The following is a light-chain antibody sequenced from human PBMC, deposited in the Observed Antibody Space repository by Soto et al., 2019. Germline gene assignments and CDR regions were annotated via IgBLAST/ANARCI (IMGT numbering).Light chain of an antibody. J-gene: IGLJ2*01. CDR1: NSNIGDNY. V-gene: IGLV1-47*02. CDR3: AAWDDSLSGPV. CDR2: LND. Sequence: QSVLTQPPSASGTPGQRVTISCSGSNSNIGDNYVYWYLQLPGTAPKLLVYLNDQRPSGVPDRFSGSKSGTSASLAISGLRSEDEADYHCAAWDDSLSGPVFGGGTKVTVL.